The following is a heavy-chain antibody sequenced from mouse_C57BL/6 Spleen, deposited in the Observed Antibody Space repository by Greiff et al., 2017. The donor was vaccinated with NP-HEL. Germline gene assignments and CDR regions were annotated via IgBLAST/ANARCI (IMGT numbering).Heavy chain of an antibody. J-gene: IGHJ2*01. CDR3: ARQKYDYDVYFDY. V-gene: IGHV5-12*01. CDR1: GFTFSDYY. D-gene: IGHD2-4*01. CDR2: ISNGGGST. Sequence: EVMLVESGGGLVQPGGSLKLSCAASGFTFSDYYMYWVRQTPEKRLEWVAYISNGGGSTYYPDTVKGRFTISRDNAKNTLYLQMSRLKSEDTAMYYCARQKYDYDVYFDYWGQGTTLTVSS.